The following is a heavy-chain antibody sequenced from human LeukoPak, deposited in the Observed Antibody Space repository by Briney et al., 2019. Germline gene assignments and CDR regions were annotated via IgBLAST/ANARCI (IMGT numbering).Heavy chain of an antibody. Sequence: PSETLSLTCTVSGGSISSYYWSWIRQPPGKGLEWIGYIYYSGSTNYNPSLKSRVTISVDTSKNQFSLKLSSVTAADTAVYYCARADYNWNYDYWGQGTLVTVSS. CDR3: ARADYNWNYDY. CDR1: GGSISSYY. D-gene: IGHD1-7*01. J-gene: IGHJ4*02. V-gene: IGHV4-59*01. CDR2: IYYSGST.